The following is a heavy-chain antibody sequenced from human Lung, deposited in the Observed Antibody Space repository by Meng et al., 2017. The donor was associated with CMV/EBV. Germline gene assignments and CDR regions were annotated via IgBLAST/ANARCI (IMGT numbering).Heavy chain of an antibody. D-gene: IGHD3-22*01. Sequence: SXAASGFTFSSYKMNWVRQAPGKGLEWVSYISSSSSTIYYADSLKGRFTISRDNAKNSLYLQMNSLRAEDTAVYYCERESSYYDSSDLPTLWGQGXLVTVSS. CDR1: GFTFSSYK. CDR2: ISSSSSTI. V-gene: IGHV3-48*03. J-gene: IGHJ4*02. CDR3: ERESSYYDSSDLPTL.